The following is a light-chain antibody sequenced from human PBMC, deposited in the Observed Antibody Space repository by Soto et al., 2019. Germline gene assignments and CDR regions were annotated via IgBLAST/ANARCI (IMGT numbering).Light chain of an antibody. Sequence: PLSPYKYSLSSAVGARVPVACRASQGISSWLAWYQKKPGKAPKLLIYAASSLQSGVPSRFSGSGSGTDFTLTISSLQPEDCAIYFCQQANSFPIPFGQ. CDR2: AAS. J-gene: IGKJ5*01. CDR3: QQANSFPIP. V-gene: IGKV1-12*01. CDR1: QGISSW.